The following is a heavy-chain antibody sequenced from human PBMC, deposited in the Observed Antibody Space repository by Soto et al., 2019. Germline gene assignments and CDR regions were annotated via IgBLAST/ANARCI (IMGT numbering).Heavy chain of an antibody. D-gene: IGHD3-22*01. CDR1: GRSINSYY. CDR3: ARTYDSNGYANEFDS. Sequence: SETLSLTCNVSGRSINSYYWSWVRQPPGKGLEWIGYIYDSGITSYNPSLKSRVTMSADTSKDQFSLKLTSVTGADTAVYYCARTYDSNGYANEFDSWGQGILVTVSS. CDR2: IYDSGIT. V-gene: IGHV4-59*01. J-gene: IGHJ4*02.